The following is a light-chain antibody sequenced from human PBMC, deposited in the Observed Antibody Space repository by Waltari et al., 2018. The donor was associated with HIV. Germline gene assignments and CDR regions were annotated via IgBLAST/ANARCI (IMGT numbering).Light chain of an antibody. J-gene: IGLJ2*01. Sequence: QSALTQPASVSGSPGQSITLSCTGTSSDVGGYGDVAWYQQHPGKAPKLMIYEVSNRPSGVSNRFSGSKSGNTASLTISGLQAEDEADYYCSSYTTSSSLLFGGGTKLTVL. CDR3: SSYTTSSSLL. V-gene: IGLV2-14*01. CDR1: SSDVGGYGD. CDR2: EVS.